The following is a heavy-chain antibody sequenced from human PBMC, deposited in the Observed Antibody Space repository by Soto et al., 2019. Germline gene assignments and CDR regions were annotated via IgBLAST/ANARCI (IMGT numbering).Heavy chain of an antibody. V-gene: IGHV3-33*07. CDR2: ISSDGSNK. Sequence: GGSLRLSCAASGFIFSSYALYWVRQAPGKRLECVAVISSDGSNKHYADSVKGRFTISRDNSKNKLSLQMNGLRVEDTAVYFCARYYDYSGGTSGGMNVWGQGTTVTVSS. CDR3: ARYYDYSGGTSGGMNV. J-gene: IGHJ6*02. D-gene: IGHD3-16*01. CDR1: GFIFSSYA.